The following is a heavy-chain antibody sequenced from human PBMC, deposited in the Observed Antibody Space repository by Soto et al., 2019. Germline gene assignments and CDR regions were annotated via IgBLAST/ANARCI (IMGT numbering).Heavy chain of an antibody. V-gene: IGHV5-51*01. J-gene: IGHJ5*02. Sequence: GESLKISCKGSGYSFTSYWIGWVRQVPGKGLEWMGIIYPGDSDTRYSPSFQGQVTISADKSISTAYLQWSSLKASDTAMYYCETIGSCSSHSCYGGFLNLFDPWGQGTLVTVSA. CDR1: GYSFTSYW. CDR2: IYPGDSDT. D-gene: IGHD2-2*01. CDR3: ETIGSCSSHSCYGGFLNLFDP.